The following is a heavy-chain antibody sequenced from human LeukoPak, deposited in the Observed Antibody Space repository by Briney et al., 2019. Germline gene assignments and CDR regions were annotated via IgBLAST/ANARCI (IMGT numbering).Heavy chain of an antibody. D-gene: IGHD3-22*01. Sequence: SETLSLTCDVSGYSINFGHLWGWIRQPPGKGLEWIASINHSGRTYYTPSLKSRVTISVDTLKNQFSLKVTSVTAEDTTMYFCARESSAVAHTMMRDWLDPWGQGTLVTVSS. V-gene: IGHV4-38-2*02. CDR1: GYSINFGHL. CDR3: ARESSAVAHTMMRDWLDP. J-gene: IGHJ5*02. CDR2: INHSGRT.